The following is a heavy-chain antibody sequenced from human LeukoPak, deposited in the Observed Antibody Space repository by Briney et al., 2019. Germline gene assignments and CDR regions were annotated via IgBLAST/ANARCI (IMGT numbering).Heavy chain of an antibody. CDR3: VRDRWPGLGDF. J-gene: IGHJ6*02. D-gene: IGHD6-19*01. CDR1: GFTVSENY. V-gene: IGHV3-66*01. Sequence: PVGSLRLSCAVSGFTVSENYMSWVRQAPGRGLEWVSVLYSGGFTYYAYPVKGRFTISRDNSKNTLYLQMSSLRAEDTAVYYCVRDRWPGLGDFWGQGTTVTVSS. CDR2: LYSGGFT.